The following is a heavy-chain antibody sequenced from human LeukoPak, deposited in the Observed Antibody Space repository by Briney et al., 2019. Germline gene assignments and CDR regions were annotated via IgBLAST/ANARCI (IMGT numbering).Heavy chain of an antibody. Sequence: SETLSLTCTVSGGSISSYYWSWIRQPPGKGLEWIGYIYYSGSTNYNPSLKSRVTISVDTSKKQFSLKLSSVTAADTAVYYCARLAYSSSSGGINYFDFWGQGTLVTVSS. CDR2: IYYSGST. CDR1: GGSISSYY. CDR3: ARLAYSSSSGGINYFDF. D-gene: IGHD6-6*01. V-gene: IGHV4-59*01. J-gene: IGHJ4*02.